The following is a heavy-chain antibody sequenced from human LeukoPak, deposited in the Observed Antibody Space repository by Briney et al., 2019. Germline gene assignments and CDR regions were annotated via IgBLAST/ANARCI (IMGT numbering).Heavy chain of an antibody. CDR1: GFTFSKAW. J-gene: IGHJ4*02. D-gene: IGHD3-22*01. CDR2: IKSKTDGGTT. V-gene: IGHV3-15*01. CDR3: SYFYDSSGYPQFDY. Sequence: GGSLILSCAASGFTFSKAWMSWVRQAPGKGLEWVGRIKSKTDGGTTDYAAPVKGRFTISREDSQNTPYLQMNSLKTEDTAVYYCSYFYDSSGYPQFDYWGQGTLVTVSS.